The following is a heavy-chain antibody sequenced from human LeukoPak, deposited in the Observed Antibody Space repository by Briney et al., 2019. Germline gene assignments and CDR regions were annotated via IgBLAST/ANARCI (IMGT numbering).Heavy chain of an antibody. CDR3: ARDAEVGTLFGVLSRYIWFDP. J-gene: IGHJ5*02. CDR1: GFTFSSYS. V-gene: IGHV3-21*01. Sequence: TGGSLRLSCAASGFTFSSYSMNWVRQAPGKGLEWVSSISSSSSYIYYADSVKGRFTISRDNAKNSLYLQMNSLRVEDTAVYYCARDAEVGTLFGVLSRYIWFDPWGQGALVTVSS. D-gene: IGHD3-3*01. CDR2: ISSSSSYI.